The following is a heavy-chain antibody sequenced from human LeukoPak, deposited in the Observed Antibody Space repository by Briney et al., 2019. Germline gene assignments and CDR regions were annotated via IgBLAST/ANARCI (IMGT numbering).Heavy chain of an antibody. D-gene: IGHD1-26*01. J-gene: IGHJ4*02. CDR2: IYDSGST. CDR1: GGSIRSSYYY. Sequence: PSQTLSLTCTVSGGSIRSSYYYWGWIRQPPGKGLEWIGSIYDSGSTYYNPSLKSRVTISVDTSKNQFSLKLNSVTAADTAVYYCAKDQRWESPHYLDSWGQGTLVTVSS. V-gene: IGHV4-39*02. CDR3: AKDQRWESPHYLDS.